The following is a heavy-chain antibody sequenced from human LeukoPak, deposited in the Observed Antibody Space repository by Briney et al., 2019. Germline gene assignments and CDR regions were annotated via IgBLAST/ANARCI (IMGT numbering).Heavy chain of an antibody. D-gene: IGHD3-16*01. Sequence: GASVKVSCKTSGYTFSSYGYGITWVRQAPGQGLEWMGWISPYNSDTNYAQKLQGRVTMTTDTSTSTAYMELRSLKSDDTAVYYCARDPGWADAFDIWGQGTMVTVSS. CDR2: ISPYNSDT. J-gene: IGHJ3*02. CDR1: GYTFSSYGYG. CDR3: ARDPGWADAFDI. V-gene: IGHV1-18*01.